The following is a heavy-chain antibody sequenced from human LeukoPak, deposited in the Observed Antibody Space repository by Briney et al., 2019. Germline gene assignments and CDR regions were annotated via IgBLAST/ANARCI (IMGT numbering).Heavy chain of an antibody. CDR2: ISGSGGST. V-gene: IGHV3-23*01. CDR3: AKALGYCSGGSCYQLSYFDY. Sequence: AGGSLRLSCAASGFTFSSYAMGWLRQAPGKGLEWVSAISGSGGSTYYADSVKGRFTISRDNSKNTLYLQMNSLRAEDTAVYYCAKALGYCSGGSCYQLSYFDYWGQGTLVTVSS. CDR1: GFTFSSYA. D-gene: IGHD2-15*01. J-gene: IGHJ4*02.